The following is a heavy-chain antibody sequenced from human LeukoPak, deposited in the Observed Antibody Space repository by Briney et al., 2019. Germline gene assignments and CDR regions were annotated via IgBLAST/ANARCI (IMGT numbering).Heavy chain of an antibody. CDR1: GYTFTSYY. D-gene: IGHD2-2*02. Sequence: GASVKVSCKASGYTFTSYYMHWVRQAPGQGLEWMGIINPSGGSTSYAQKFQGRVTMTRDTSTSTVYMELSSLRSEDTAVYYCARDGYCSSTSCYTIDYWGQGTLVTVSS. CDR2: INPSGGST. V-gene: IGHV1-46*01. CDR3: ARDGYCSSTSCYTIDY. J-gene: IGHJ4*02.